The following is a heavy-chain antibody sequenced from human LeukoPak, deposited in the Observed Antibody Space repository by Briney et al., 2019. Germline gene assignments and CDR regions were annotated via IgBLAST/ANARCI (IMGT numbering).Heavy chain of an antibody. CDR2: INHSGST. CDR1: GGSFSGYY. Sequence: PETLSLTCAVYGGSFSGYYWNWIRQPPEKGLEWIGEINHSGSTNYNPSLKSRVTISVDTSKNQFSLKLSSVTAADTAVYYCARRSFYGDYVLDYWGQGTLVTVSS. V-gene: IGHV4-34*01. J-gene: IGHJ4*02. CDR3: ARRSFYGDYVLDY. D-gene: IGHD4-17*01.